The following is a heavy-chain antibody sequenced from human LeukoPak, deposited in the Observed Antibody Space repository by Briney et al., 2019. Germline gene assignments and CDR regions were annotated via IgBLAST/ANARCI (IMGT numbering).Heavy chain of an antibody. D-gene: IGHD3-3*01. V-gene: IGHV3-23*01. J-gene: IGHJ5*02. Sequence: PGGSLRLSCAASGFTFSSYAMNWVRQAPGKGLEWVPAISASGGSTYYADSVKGRFTISRDNSKNTLYLQMNSLRAEDTAVYYCAKGKRITIFGVLRGGSDWFDPWGQGTLVTVSS. CDR2: ISASGGST. CDR1: GFTFSSYA. CDR3: AKGKRITIFGVLRGGSDWFDP.